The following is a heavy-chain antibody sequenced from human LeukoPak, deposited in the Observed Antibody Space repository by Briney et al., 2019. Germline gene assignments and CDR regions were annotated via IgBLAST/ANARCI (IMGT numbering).Heavy chain of an antibody. CDR2: IYHSGST. D-gene: IGHD3-22*01. V-gene: IGHV4-30-2*01. CDR1: GGSISSGGYY. Sequence: KASQTLSLTCTVSGGSISSGGYYWSWIRQPPGKGLEWIGYIYHSGSTYYNPSLKSRVTISVDRSKNQFSLKLSSVTAADTAVYYCAGSPEYYYDSSGLGAFDIWGQGTMVTVSS. J-gene: IGHJ3*02. CDR3: AGSPEYYYDSSGLGAFDI.